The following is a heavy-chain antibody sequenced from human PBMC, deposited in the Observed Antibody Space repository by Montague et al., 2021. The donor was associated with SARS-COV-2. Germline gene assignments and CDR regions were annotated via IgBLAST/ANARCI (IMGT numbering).Heavy chain of an antibody. CDR3: ARTDGGGYFSAFDI. Sequence: SLRLSCAASGFTFSSYAMHWVRQAPGKGLEWVAVISYDGSNKYYVDSVKGRFTISRDNSKNTLYLQMNSLRAEDTAVYYCARTDGGGYFSAFDIWGKGTMVTVSS. J-gene: IGHJ3*02. D-gene: IGHD1-26*01. CDR1: GFTFSSYA. CDR2: ISYDGSNK. V-gene: IGHV3-30*04.